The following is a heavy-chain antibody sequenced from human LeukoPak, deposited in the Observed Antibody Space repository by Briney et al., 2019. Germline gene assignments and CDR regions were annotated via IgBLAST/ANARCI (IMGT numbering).Heavy chain of an antibody. CDR3: ARPAYYGSGSYYTDS. D-gene: IGHD3-10*01. Sequence: GASLKISCKGSGSSFTTYWIGWVRQMPGKGLEWMGIIYPGDSDTRYSPSFEGQVTISADKSISTAYLQWSSLKASDTAMYYCARPAYYGSGSYYTDSWGQGTLVTVSS. V-gene: IGHV5-51*01. J-gene: IGHJ4*02. CDR1: GSSFTTYW. CDR2: IYPGDSDT.